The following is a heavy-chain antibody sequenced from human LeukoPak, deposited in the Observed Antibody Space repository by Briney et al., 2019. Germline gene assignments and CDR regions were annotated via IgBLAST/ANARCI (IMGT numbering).Heavy chain of an antibody. CDR3: ARGSSSWYGNFDY. CDR2: ISYDGSNK. J-gene: IGHJ4*02. CDR1: GFTFSSYA. V-gene: IGHV3-30-3*01. Sequence: GGSLRLSCAASGFTFSSYAMHWVRQAPGKGLEWVAVISYDGSNKYYADSVKGRFTISSDNSKNTLYLQMNSLRAEDTAVYYCARGSSSWYGNFDYWGQGTLVTVSS. D-gene: IGHD6-13*01.